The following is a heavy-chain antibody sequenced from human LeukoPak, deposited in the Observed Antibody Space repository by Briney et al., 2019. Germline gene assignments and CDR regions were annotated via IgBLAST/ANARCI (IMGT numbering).Heavy chain of an antibody. J-gene: IGHJ2*01. CDR1: GYFFPNA. Sequence: PGGSLRLSCTISGYFFPNAWLNWVRQAPGKGLEWVSSISVSGGTTYYADSVTGRFTISRDNSKNTLFLQMKSLRAEDTAVYYCAKKPLHYYDSSGYVWYFDLWGRGTLVTVSS. CDR2: ISVSGGTT. V-gene: IGHV3-23*01. D-gene: IGHD3-22*01. CDR3: AKKPLHYYDSSGYVWYFDL.